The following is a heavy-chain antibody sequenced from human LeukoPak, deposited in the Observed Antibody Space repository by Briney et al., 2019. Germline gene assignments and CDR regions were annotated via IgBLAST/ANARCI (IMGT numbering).Heavy chain of an antibody. D-gene: IGHD3-16*01. J-gene: IGHJ4*01. CDR3: TRSLSPVYEAWGVDWVWGY. Sequence: SGTLSHTCVVPGESLSVYYWCTLPQTPGKGLEWIGEINQSGDTNYNPSFETRVTMSVDASKQQFSLKVKSLTAADGARYYCTRSLSPVYEAWGVDWVWGYWGQGSLV. CDR1: GESLSVYY. CDR2: INQSGDT. V-gene: IGHV4-34*01.